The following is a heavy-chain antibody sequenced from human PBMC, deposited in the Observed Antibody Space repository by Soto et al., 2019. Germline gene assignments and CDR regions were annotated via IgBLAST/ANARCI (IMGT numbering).Heavy chain of an antibody. CDR3: ARGLDRYSSSSYGGY. J-gene: IGHJ4*02. CDR1: GYTFTSYG. D-gene: IGHD6-13*01. CDR2: ISAYNGNT. V-gene: IGHV1-18*01. Sequence: GASVKVSCKASGYTFTSYGISWVRQAPGQGLEWMGWISAYNGNTNYAQKLQGRVTMTTDTSTSTAYMELRSLRSDDTAVYYCARGLDRYSSSSYGGYWAQGTLVPVSS.